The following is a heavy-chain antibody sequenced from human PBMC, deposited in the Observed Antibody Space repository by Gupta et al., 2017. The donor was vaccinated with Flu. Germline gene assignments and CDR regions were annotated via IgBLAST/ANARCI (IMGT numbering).Heavy chain of an antibody. V-gene: IGHV3-11*01. CDR2: ISSTGRND. Sequence: QLVQSGGGLVIPGGSLGLSCMASGLTFNDHFMTWVREAPGKGPEGVAYISSTGRNDYYADSVRGRFTVTRDNAKNTVCLHMHDLGPQDTATYYCARDRRDLDKGYYYYYMDVWGKGATVTVSS. CDR1: GLTFNDHF. CDR3: ARDRRDLDKGYYYYYMDV. J-gene: IGHJ6*03. D-gene: IGHD3-9*01.